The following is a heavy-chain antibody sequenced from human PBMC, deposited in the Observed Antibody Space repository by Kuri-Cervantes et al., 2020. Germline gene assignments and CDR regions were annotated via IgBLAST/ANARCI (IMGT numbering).Heavy chain of an antibody. CDR2: ISYDGSNK. V-gene: IGHV3-30*03. CDR1: GFTFSSYG. CDR3: ARRVTRQLVLGYYDSSGYFDY. D-gene: IGHD3-22*01. J-gene: IGHJ4*02. Sequence: GESLKISCAASGFTFSSYGMHWVRQAPGKGLEWVAVISYDGSNKYYTDSVKGRFTISRDNSKNTLYLQMNSLRAEDTAVYYCARRVTRQLVLGYYDSSGYFDYWGQGTLVTVSS.